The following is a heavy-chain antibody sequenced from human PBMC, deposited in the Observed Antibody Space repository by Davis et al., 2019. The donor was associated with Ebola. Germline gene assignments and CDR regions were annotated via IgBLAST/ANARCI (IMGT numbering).Heavy chain of an antibody. V-gene: IGHV3-30*03. CDR1: GFTFSSYG. Sequence: GGSLRLSCAASGFTFSSYGMHWVRQAPGKGLEWVAVISYDGSNKYYADSVKGRFTISRDNSKNTLYLQMNSLRAEDTAVYYCAGHTAMVYWGQGTLVTVSS. J-gene: IGHJ4*02. D-gene: IGHD5-18*01. CDR2: ISYDGSNK. CDR3: AGHTAMVY.